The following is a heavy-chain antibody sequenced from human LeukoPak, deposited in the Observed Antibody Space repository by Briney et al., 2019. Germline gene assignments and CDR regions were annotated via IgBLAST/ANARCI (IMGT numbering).Heavy chain of an antibody. CDR2: IYSGGST. J-gene: IGHJ4*02. Sequence: GGSLRLSCAASGFTVSSNYMSWVRQAPGKGLEWVPVIYSGGSTYYADSVKGRFTISRDNSKNTLYLQMNSLRAEDTAVYYCARGGSGSYYFDYWGQGTLVTVSS. CDR1: GFTVSSNY. V-gene: IGHV3-53*01. CDR3: ARGGSGSYYFDY. D-gene: IGHD1-26*01.